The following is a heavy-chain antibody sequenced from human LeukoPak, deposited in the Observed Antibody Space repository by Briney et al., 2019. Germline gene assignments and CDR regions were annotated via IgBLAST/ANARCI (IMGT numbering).Heavy chain of an antibody. CDR2: IYYSGST. Sequence: PSETLSLTCTASGGSISSGGYYWSWIRQHPGKGLEWIGYIYYSGSTYYNPSLKSRVTISVDTSKNQFSLKLSSVTAADTAVYYCASLGYYYDSSGYYLFDYWGQGTLVTVSS. CDR3: ASLGYYYDSSGYYLFDY. D-gene: IGHD3-22*01. J-gene: IGHJ4*02. CDR1: GGSISSGGYY. V-gene: IGHV4-31*03.